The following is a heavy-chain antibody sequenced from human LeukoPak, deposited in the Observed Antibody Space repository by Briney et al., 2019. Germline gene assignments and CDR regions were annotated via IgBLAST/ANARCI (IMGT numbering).Heavy chain of an antibody. CDR3: ARLSGSYLDY. CDR1: GLTFSNNG. J-gene: IGHJ4*02. CDR2: IWYDGSKK. V-gene: IGHV3-33*01. Sequence: GGSLRLSCVASGLTFSNNGMHWVRQAPGKGPEWVAVIWYDGSKKYYADSVKGRFTVSRDNSKNMLYLQMNSLRAEDTAVYYCARLSGSYLDYWGQGTLVTVSS. D-gene: IGHD1-26*01.